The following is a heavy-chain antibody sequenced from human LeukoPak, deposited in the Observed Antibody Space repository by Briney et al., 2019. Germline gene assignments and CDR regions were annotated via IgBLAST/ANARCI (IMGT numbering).Heavy chain of an antibody. CDR3: ATAEGTVTHIGIDS. V-gene: IGHV4-38-2*01. CDR2: IYHGGNT. J-gene: IGHJ4*02. CDR1: GFSISSRYY. Sequence: SETLSLTRAVSGFSISSRYYWGWVRQPPGKGLEWIGSIYHGGNTYYNPSLKSRATISVDTSQNHFSLKLSSVTAADTAVYYCATAEGTVTHIGIDSGGQGTLVIVSS. D-gene: IGHD4-11*01.